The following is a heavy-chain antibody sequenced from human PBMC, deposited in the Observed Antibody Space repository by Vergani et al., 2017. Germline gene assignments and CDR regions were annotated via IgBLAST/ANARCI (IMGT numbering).Heavy chain of an antibody. J-gene: IGHJ4*02. CDR3: ARNRIGGTTKGSFSY. CDR1: GYTFTGYY. D-gene: IGHD1-26*01. CDR2: INPNSGGT. Sequence: QVQLVQSGAEVKKPGASVKVSCKASGYTFTGYYMHWVRQAPGQGLEWMGWINPNSGGTNYAQKFQGMVTMTRAPSISTAYMELSMLRSADTAVYYCARNRIGGTTKGSFSYWGQGTLVTVSS. V-gene: IGHV1-2*02.